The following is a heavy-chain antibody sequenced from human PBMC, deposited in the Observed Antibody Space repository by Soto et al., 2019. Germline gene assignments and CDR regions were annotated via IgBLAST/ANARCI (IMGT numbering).Heavy chain of an antibody. CDR1: GYTFTSYG. D-gene: IGHD6-13*01. V-gene: IGHV1-18*01. CDR2: ISAYNGNT. J-gene: IGHJ4*02. CDR3: ARDPSAVVTSPFFDY. Sequence: ASVKVSCKASGYTFTSYGISWVRQAPGQGLEWMGWISAYNGNTNYAQKLQGRVTMTRDTSTSTAYMELRSLRSDDTAVYYCARDPSAVVTSPFFDYWGQGTPVTSPQ.